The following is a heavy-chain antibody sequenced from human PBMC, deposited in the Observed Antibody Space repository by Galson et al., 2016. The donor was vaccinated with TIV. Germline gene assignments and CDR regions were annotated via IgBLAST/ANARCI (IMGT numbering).Heavy chain of an antibody. V-gene: IGHV4-59*12. J-gene: IGHJ4*02. CDR3: ARDQDSGAYFDY. CDR1: GGSISSSY. Sequence: SETLSLTCTVSGGSISSSYWSWIRQPPGKGLEWIGYIYHSGSTHYNPSLKSRVAMSVDTSKNQFSLTLTSVTAADTAVYYCARDQDSGAYFDYWGQGTLVTVSS. D-gene: IGHD2-15*01. CDR2: IYHSGST.